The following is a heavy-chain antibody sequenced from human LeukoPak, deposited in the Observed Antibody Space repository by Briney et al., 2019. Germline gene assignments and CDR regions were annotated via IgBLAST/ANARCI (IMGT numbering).Heavy chain of an antibody. Sequence: GGSLRLSCAASGFTFSSYEMNWVRQAPGKGLQWVAFIKRDETERWILQSVKGRFTISRDNSKNTLYLEMNTLTTEDTAVYYCVRDVLFAVGDTFDIWGQGTVVTVSS. J-gene: IGHJ3*02. CDR2: IKRDETER. V-gene: IGHV3-30*04. CDR3: VRDVLFAVGDTFDI. D-gene: IGHD3-10*02. CDR1: GFTFSSYE.